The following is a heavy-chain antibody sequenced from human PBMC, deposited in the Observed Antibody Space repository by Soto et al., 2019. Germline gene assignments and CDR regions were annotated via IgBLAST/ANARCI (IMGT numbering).Heavy chain of an antibody. J-gene: IGHJ4*02. CDR1: GGSISTFY. D-gene: IGHD5-12*01. CDR3: ARAEDGYNSY. CDR2: ISYTGSA. Sequence: QVQLQESGPGLVKPSETLSLTCTVSGGSISTFYWGWIRQPPGKGLEWIGYISYTGSAKYNPSLKSRVTISGDTSKKQFSLKLSSMTAADTAVYYCARAEDGYNSYWGQGTLVTVSS. V-gene: IGHV4-59*01.